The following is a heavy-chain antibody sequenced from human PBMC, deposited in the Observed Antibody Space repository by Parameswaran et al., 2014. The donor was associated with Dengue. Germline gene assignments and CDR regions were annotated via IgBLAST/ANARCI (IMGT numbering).Heavy chain of an antibody. CDR1: GGSFSGYY. CDR3: ARRRVRYYYYGMDV. J-gene: IGHJ6*02. Sequence: AGGSLRLSCAVYGGSFSGYYWSWIRQPPGKGLEWIGEINHSGSTNYNPSLKSRVTISVDTSKNQFSLKLSSVTAADTAVYYCARRRVRYYYYGMDVWGQGTTVTVSS. CDR2: INHSGST. V-gene: IGHV4-34*01. D-gene: IGHD1-1*01.